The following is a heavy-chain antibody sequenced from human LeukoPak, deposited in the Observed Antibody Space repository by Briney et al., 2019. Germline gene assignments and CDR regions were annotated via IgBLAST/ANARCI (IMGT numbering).Heavy chain of an antibody. CDR2: ISAYNGNT. V-gene: IGHV1-18*01. CDR3: ARSYSNFYHYYYMDV. Sequence: ASVKVSCKASGYTFTSYGISWVRQAPGQGLEWMGWISAYNGNTNYAQKLQGRVTMTTDTSTSTAYMELRSLRSDDTAVYYCARSYSNFYHYYYMDVWGKGTTVTVSS. J-gene: IGHJ6*03. CDR1: GYTFTSYG. D-gene: IGHD4-11*01.